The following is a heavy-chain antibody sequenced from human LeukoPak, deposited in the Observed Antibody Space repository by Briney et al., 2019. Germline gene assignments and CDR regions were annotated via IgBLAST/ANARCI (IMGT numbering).Heavy chain of an antibody. CDR3: AKRGVVIRVILVGFHKEAYYFDS. D-gene: IGHD3-22*01. Sequence: GGSRRLSCAVSGITLSNYAMTWVRQAPGKGLEWVAGISGSGGGTNYADSVKGRFTISRDNYKNTLYLQMNSLGAEDTAVYFCAKRGVVIRVILVGFHKEAYYFDSWGQGALVTVSS. J-gene: IGHJ4*02. CDR1: GITLSNYA. CDR2: ISGSGGGT. V-gene: IGHV3-23*01.